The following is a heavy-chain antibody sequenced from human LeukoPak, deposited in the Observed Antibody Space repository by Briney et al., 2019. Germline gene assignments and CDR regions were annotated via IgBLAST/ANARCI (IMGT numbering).Heavy chain of an antibody. CDR3: ARHRDYYDT. J-gene: IGHJ4*01. D-gene: IGHD3-22*01. CDR2: IHYTGTT. CDR1: GGSLRSGSYY. Sequence: SETLSLTCTVSGGSLRSGSYYWSWIRQPPGKGLEWIGYIHYTGTTNNSPSLKSRVTISIDTSKNQFSLKLTSVTAADTAVYFCARHRDYYDTWGHGTLVTVSS. V-gene: IGHV4-61*01.